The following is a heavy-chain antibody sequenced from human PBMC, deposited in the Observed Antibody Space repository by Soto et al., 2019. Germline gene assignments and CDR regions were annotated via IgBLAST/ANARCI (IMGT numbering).Heavy chain of an antibody. CDR1: GFTFSDYY. J-gene: IGHJ6*02. V-gene: IGHV3-11*05. CDR2: ISSSSSYT. CDR3: ARFSAATHYYYYYGMDV. D-gene: IGHD6-25*01. Sequence: QVQLVESGGGLVKPGGSPRLSCAASGFTFSDYYMSWIRQAPGKGLEWVSYISSSSSYTNYADSVKGRFTISRDNAKNSLYLQMNSLRAEDTAVYYCARFSAATHYYYYYGMDVWGQGTTVTVSS.